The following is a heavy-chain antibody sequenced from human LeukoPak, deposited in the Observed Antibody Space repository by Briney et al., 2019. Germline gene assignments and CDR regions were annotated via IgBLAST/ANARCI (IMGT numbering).Heavy chain of an antibody. CDR3: ARARSSSSLYYFDY. D-gene: IGHD6-6*01. Sequence: PSETLSLTCTVSGGSISSYYWSWIRQPAGKGLEWIGRIYTSGSTNYNPSLKSRVTMSVDTSKNQFSLKLSSVTAADTAVYYCARARSSSSLYYFDYWGQGTLVTVSS. CDR1: GGSISSYY. V-gene: IGHV4-4*07. J-gene: IGHJ4*02. CDR2: IYTSGST.